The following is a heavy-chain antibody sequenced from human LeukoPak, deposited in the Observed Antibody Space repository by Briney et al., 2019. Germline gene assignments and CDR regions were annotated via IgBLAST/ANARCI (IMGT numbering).Heavy chain of an antibody. CDR3: ARGDYGDYVGYHYYGMDV. CDR2: ISSNGGNT. Sequence: GGSLRLSCAASGFTFSSYAMHWVRQAPGKGLEYVSAISSNGGNTYYANSVKGRFTISRDNSKNTLYLQMGSLRAEGMAVYYCARGDYGDYVGYHYYGMDVWGQGTTVTVSS. D-gene: IGHD4-17*01. V-gene: IGHV3-64*01. J-gene: IGHJ6*02. CDR1: GFTFSSYA.